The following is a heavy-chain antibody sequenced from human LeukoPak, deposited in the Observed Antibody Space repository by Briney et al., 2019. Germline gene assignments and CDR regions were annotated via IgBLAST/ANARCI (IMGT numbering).Heavy chain of an antibody. J-gene: IGHJ4*02. Sequence: GGSLRLSCTASGFTFSSHSMSWVRQAPGKGLEWVANMKQDGSEKYYVDSVKGRFTISRDNAKNSLYLQMNSLRAEDTAVYYCARGSGWYFYWGQGTLVTASS. CDR1: GFTFSSHS. D-gene: IGHD6-19*01. CDR2: MKQDGSEK. V-gene: IGHV3-7*01. CDR3: ARGSGWYFY.